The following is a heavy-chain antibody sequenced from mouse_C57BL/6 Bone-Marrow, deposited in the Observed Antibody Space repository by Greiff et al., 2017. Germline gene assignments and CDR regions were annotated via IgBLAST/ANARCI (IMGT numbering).Heavy chain of an antibody. D-gene: IGHD3-3*01. Sequence: ESGPGLVKPSQSLSLTCSVTGYSITSGYYWNWIRQFPGNKLEWMGYISYDGSNNYNPSLKNRISITRDTSKNQFFLKLNSVTTEDTATYYCAREGRAYYYAMDYWGQGTSVTVSS. V-gene: IGHV3-6*01. J-gene: IGHJ4*01. CDR1: GYSITSGYY. CDR2: ISYDGSN. CDR3: AREGRAYYYAMDY.